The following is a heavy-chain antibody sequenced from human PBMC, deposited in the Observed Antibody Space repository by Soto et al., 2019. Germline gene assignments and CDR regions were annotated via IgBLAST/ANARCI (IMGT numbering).Heavy chain of an antibody. J-gene: IGHJ3*02. CDR1: GFTSDDYA. CDR2: ISWNSGSI. Sequence: GGSQRLSYAASGFTSDDYAVHWVRQAPGKGLEWVSGISWNSGSIGYADSVKGRFTISRDNAKNSLYLQMNSLRAEDTALYYCAKLTFGGVIGAFDIWGQGTMVTVSS. D-gene: IGHD3-16*02. V-gene: IGHV3-9*02. CDR3: AKLTFGGVIGAFDI.